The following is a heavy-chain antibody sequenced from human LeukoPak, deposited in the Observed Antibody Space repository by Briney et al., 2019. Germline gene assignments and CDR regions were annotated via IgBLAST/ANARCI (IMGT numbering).Heavy chain of an antibody. D-gene: IGHD3-22*01. CDR1: GFTFSNYW. Sequence: GGSLRLSCAASGFTFSNYWMSWVRQAPGKGLEWVASINQDGSAKHYVDSVKGRFTISRDNVKKSLYLEMNSLRVEDTALYYCATDKGDYYEISADSPFDYWGQGTQVTVSS. CDR2: INQDGSAK. J-gene: IGHJ4*02. V-gene: IGHV3-7*01. CDR3: ATDKGDYYEISADSPFDY.